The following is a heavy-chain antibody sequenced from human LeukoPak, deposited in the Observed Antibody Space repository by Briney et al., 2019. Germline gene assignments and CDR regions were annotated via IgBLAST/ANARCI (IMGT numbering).Heavy chain of an antibody. CDR1: GFTLCSFG. CDR2: LSCSGGST. V-gene: IGHV3-23*01. D-gene: IGHD2-15*01. J-gene: IGHJ6*03. CDR3: ARGCGRSKYYYYYYMDV. Sequence: GALRLSFATPGFTLCSFGRGWVPPAPGKGRGGVFALSCSGGSTYYADSVKGRFTISRNNSKNTLYLQMNSLRAEDTAVYYCARGCGRSKYYYYYYMDVWGKGTTVTVSS.